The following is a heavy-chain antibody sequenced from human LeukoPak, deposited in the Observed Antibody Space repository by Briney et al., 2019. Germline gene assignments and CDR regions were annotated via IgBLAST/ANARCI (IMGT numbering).Heavy chain of an antibody. CDR1: GFTFSSYG. J-gene: IGHJ4*02. D-gene: IGHD3-22*01. Sequence: GRSLRLSCAASGFTFSSYGMHWVRQAPGKGPEWVAVISYDGSNKYYADSVKGRFTISRDNSKNTLYLQMNSLRAEDTAVYYCAKIYDSSGYHIYYFDYWGQGTLVTVSS. V-gene: IGHV3-30*18. CDR3: AKIYDSSGYHIYYFDY. CDR2: ISYDGSNK.